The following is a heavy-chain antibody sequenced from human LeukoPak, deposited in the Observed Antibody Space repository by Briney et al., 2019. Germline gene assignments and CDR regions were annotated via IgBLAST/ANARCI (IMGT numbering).Heavy chain of an antibody. Sequence: GGSLRLSCAASGFTFSSYAMSWVRQAPGKGLEWVSAISGSGGSTYYADSVKGRFTVSRDNSKNTLYLQMNSLRAEDTAVYYCAKVGDFWSTTNFDYWGQGTLVTVSS. CDR1: GFTFSSYA. V-gene: IGHV3-23*01. J-gene: IGHJ4*02. D-gene: IGHD3-3*01. CDR3: AKVGDFWSTTNFDY. CDR2: ISGSGGST.